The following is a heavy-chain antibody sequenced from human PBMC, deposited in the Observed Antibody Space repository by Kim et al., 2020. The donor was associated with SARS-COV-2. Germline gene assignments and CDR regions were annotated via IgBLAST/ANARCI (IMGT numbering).Heavy chain of an antibody. J-gene: IGHJ6*03. CDR1: GGSISSYY. CDR2: IYYSGST. D-gene: IGHD4-4*01. V-gene: IGHV4-59*01. CDR3: ARGRYSNYVPYYYMDV. Sequence: SETLSLTCTVSGGSISSYYWSWIRQPPGKGLEWIGYIYYSGSTNYNPSLKSRVTISVDTSKNQFSLKLSSVTAADTAVYYCARGRYSNYVPYYYMDVWGKGTTVTVSS.